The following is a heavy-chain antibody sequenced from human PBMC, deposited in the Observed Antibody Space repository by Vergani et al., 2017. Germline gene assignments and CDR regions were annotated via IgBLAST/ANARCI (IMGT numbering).Heavy chain of an antibody. CDR3: TRDRRGYCSSTSCLNYFDL. CDR1: GYTFTSYY. Sequence: QVQLVQSGAEVKKPGASVKVSCKASGYTFTSYYMHWVRQAPGQGLEWMGIINPSGGSTSYAQKFQGRVTMTRDTSTSTVYMELSSLRSEDTAVYYCTRDRRGYCSSTSCLNYFDLWGQGTLVTVSS. J-gene: IGHJ4*02. D-gene: IGHD2-2*01. V-gene: IGHV1-46*01. CDR2: INPSGGST.